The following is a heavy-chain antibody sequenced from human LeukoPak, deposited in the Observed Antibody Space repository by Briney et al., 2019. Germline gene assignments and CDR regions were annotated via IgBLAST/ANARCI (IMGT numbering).Heavy chain of an antibody. V-gene: IGHV3-30*18. J-gene: IGHJ4*02. D-gene: IGHD2-8*01. CDR3: AKDRGYRTNGVCPGYFDY. CDR2: ISYDGRNK. CDR1: GFAFSTYG. Sequence: GGSLRLSCAASGFAFSTYGMHWVRQAPGKGLEWVSVISYDGRNKYYADSVKGRFTISRDNSKNTLYLQMNSLRAEDTAVYYCAKDRGYRTNGVCPGYFDYWGQGTLVTVSS.